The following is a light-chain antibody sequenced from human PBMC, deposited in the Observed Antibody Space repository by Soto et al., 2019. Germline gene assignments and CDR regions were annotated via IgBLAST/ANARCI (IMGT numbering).Light chain of an antibody. V-gene: IGKV3-20*01. CDR3: QQYGSSPRT. CDR2: DAS. J-gene: IGKJ1*01. Sequence: EILMTQSPATLSVSPGERVTFSCRASQSVSFYLAWYQQKPGQAPRLLIYDASTRATGIPVRFSGSGSGTDFTLTISRLEPEDFAVYYCQQYGSSPRTFGQGTKVDIK. CDR1: QSVSFY.